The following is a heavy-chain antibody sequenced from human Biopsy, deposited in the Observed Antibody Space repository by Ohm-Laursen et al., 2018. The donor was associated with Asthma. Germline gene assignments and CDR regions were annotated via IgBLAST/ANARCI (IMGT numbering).Heavy chain of an antibody. CDR3: ARVASYGDIYFAIDV. Sequence: SDTLSLTCTVSRGYIRSYDHHWASIRQPPGKGLEWIGSGFYSGTTHYSPSLARRVSISVDTSMNQFSMTLRSVTAADTAVYFCARVASYGDIYFAIDVWGPGTTVSV. J-gene: IGHJ6*02. V-gene: IGHV4-30-4*02. CDR2: GFYSGTT. D-gene: IGHD4-17*01. CDR1: RGYIRSYDHH.